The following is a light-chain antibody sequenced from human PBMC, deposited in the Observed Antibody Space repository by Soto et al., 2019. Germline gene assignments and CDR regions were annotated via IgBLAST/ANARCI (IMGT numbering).Light chain of an antibody. CDR3: CSYAGSFALYV. CDR1: SGDVGGYNY. J-gene: IGLJ1*01. Sequence: QSVLTRPRSVSGSPGQSVTISCTGTSGDVGGYNYVSWYQQHPGKAPKLMIYDVSERPSGVPDRFSGSKSGNTASLTISGLQAEDEADYYCCSYAGSFALYVFGTGTKVTVL. CDR2: DVS. V-gene: IGLV2-11*01.